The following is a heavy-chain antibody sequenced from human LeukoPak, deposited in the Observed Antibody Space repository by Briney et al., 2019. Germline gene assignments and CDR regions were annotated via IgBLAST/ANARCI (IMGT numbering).Heavy chain of an antibody. CDR3: ARSYYYDSSGYYYFFDY. Sequence: SVKVSCKASGGTFSSYAISWVRQAPGQGLEWMGGIIPIFGTANYAQKFQGRVTITADESTSTAYMELGSLRSEDTAVYYCARSYYYDSSGYYYFFDYWGQGTLVTVSS. D-gene: IGHD3-22*01. CDR1: GGTFSSYA. V-gene: IGHV1-69*13. CDR2: IIPIFGTA. J-gene: IGHJ4*02.